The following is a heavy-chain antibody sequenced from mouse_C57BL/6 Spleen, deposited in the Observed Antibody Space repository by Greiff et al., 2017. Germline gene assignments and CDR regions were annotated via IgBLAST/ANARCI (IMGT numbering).Heavy chain of an antibody. CDR3: ARHDGYYNAMDY. D-gene: IGHD2-3*01. CDR1: EYEFPSHD. V-gene: IGHV5-2*01. CDR2: INSDGGST. J-gene: IGHJ4*01. Sequence: DVMLVESGGGLVQPGESLKLSCESNEYEFPSHDMSWVRKTPEKRLALVAAINSDGGSTYYPDTMERRFIISRDNTKKTLYLQMSSLRSEDTALYYCARHDGYYNAMDYWGQGTSVTVSS.